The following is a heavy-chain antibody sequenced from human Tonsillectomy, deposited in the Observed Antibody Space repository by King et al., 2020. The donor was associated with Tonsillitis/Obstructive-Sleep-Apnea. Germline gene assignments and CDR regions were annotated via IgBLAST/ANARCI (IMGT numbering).Heavy chain of an antibody. V-gene: IGHV3-23*04. Sequence: QLVQSGGGLVQPGGSLRLSCAASGFTFSSYAMSWVRQAPGKGLEWVSAISGSGGSTYYADSVKGRFTISRDNSKNTLYLQMNSLRAEDTAVYYCAKESDMVRGVIKTEFDYWGQGTLVTVSS. CDR3: AKESDMVRGVIKTEFDY. J-gene: IGHJ4*02. CDR1: GFTFSSYA. D-gene: IGHD3-10*01. CDR2: ISGSGGST.